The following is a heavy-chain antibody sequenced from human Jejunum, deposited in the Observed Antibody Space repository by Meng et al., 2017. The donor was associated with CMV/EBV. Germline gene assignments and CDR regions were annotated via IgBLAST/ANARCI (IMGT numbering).Heavy chain of an antibody. V-gene: IGHV4-4*07. Sequence: QEWGTRLGTPSEPLSLTCTVSGGSINNHSGSWTRQSAGKGLEWIGRFYSSDTYNYHPSLNSRVTMSLDTSKNQFSLNLRSVTAADTAIYYCARGPGASTREGFDYWGLGTLVTVSS. J-gene: IGHJ4*02. CDR3: ARGPGASTREGFDY. CDR2: FYSSDTY. CDR1: GGSINNHS. D-gene: IGHD1-26*01.